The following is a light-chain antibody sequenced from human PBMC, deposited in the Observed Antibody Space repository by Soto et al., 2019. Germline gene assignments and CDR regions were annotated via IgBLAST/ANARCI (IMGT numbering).Light chain of an antibody. CDR3: QQYGSSPPYT. CDR1: QSVSSSY. J-gene: IGKJ2*01. Sequence: EIVLTQSPGTLSLSPGERATLSCRASQSVSSSYLAWYQQKPGQAPRLLIYGASSRATGIPDRFSGSGSGTDCTLTISRLETEAFAVYYCQQYGSSPPYTFGQGTKLEIK. V-gene: IGKV3-20*01. CDR2: GAS.